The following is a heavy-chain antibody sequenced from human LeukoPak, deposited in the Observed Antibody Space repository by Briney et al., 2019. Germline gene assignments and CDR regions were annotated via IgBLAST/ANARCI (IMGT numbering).Heavy chain of an antibody. V-gene: IGHV3-7*01. D-gene: IGHD3-3*01. Sequence: PGGSLRLSCAASGFTFSSYWMSWVRQAPGKGLEWVANIKQDGSEKYYVDSVKGRFTISGDNAKNSLYLQMNSLRAEDTAVYYCARESYYDFWSGYYGYFDYWGQGTLVTVSS. J-gene: IGHJ4*02. CDR2: IKQDGSEK. CDR3: ARESYYDFWSGYYGYFDY. CDR1: GFTFSSYW.